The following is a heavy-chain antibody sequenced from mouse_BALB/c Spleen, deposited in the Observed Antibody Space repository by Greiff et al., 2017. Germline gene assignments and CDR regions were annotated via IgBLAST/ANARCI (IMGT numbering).Heavy chain of an antibody. CDR3: ARPLIYYGYDGFAY. J-gene: IGHJ3*01. Sequence: EVKLVESGAELVKPGASVKLSCTASGFNIKDTYMHWVKQRPEQGLEWIGRIDPANGNTKYDPKFQGKATITADTSSNTAYLQLSSLTSEDTAVYYCARPLIYYGYDGFAYWGQGTLVTVSA. D-gene: IGHD2-2*01. CDR1: GFNIKDTY. V-gene: IGHV14-3*02. CDR2: IDPANGNT.